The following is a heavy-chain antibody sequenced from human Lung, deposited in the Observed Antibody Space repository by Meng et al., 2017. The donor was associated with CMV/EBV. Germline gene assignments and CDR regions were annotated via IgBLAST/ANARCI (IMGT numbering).Heavy chain of an antibody. CDR2: IFHSGTT. CDR1: GSSIRPGYY. Sequence: GSXRLXCSVSGSSIRPGYYWAWVRQPPGKGLEWIGSIFHSGTTYYNPSLKSRVTVSVDTSSSQFFLRLSSVTATDTAVYYCARVKGTTGPAYYFDYWGRGTXVTVSS. CDR3: ARVKGTTGPAYYFDY. D-gene: IGHD4-11*01. J-gene: IGHJ4*02. V-gene: IGHV4-38-2*02.